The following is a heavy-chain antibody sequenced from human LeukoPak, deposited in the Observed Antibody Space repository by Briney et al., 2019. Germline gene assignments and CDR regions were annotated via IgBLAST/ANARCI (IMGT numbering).Heavy chain of an antibody. D-gene: IGHD3-10*01. V-gene: IGHV3-48*03. Sequence: GGSLRLSCAASGLTFSTYEINWVRQAPGKGLEWLSHISTSGSSIHYADSVKGRFTISRDNAKNSLYLQMNSLRAEDTAVYYRARSTVLLWFGEPEYFQHWGQGTLVTVSS. CDR2: ISTSGSSI. CDR3: ARSTVLLWFGEPEYFQH. J-gene: IGHJ1*01. CDR1: GLTFSTYE.